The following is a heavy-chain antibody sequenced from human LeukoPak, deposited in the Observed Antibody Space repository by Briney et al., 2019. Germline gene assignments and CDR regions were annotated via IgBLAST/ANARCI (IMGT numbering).Heavy chain of an antibody. J-gene: IGHJ4*02. D-gene: IGHD2-2*01. V-gene: IGHV4-59*01. Sequence: SETLSLTCTVSGGSISSYYWSWIRQPPGKGLEWIGYIYYSGSTNYNPSLKSRVTISVDTSKNQFSLKLSSVTAADTAVYYCARGVTVVVPAARVLTHFDYWGQGTLVTVSS. CDR3: ARGVTVVVPAARVLTHFDY. CDR2: IYYSGST. CDR1: GGSISSYY.